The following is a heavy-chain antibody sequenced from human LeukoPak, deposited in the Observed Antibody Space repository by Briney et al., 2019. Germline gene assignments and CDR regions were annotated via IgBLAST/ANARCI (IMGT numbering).Heavy chain of an antibody. J-gene: IGHJ4*02. Sequence: GGSLRLSCAASGFTFRSYAMSWDRQAPGKGLEWVSGINWNGGSTGYADSVKGRFTISRDNAKNSLYLQMNSLRAEDTALYYCARGGDIAAGFFDYWGQGTLVTVSS. CDR3: ARGGDIAAGFFDY. D-gene: IGHD6-13*01. CDR2: INWNGGST. CDR1: GFTFRSYA. V-gene: IGHV3-20*04.